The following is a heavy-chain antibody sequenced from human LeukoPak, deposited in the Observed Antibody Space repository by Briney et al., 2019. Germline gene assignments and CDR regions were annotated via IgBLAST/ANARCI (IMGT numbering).Heavy chain of an antibody. CDR2: KKQDASQK. V-gene: IGHV3-7*01. Sequence: GGSLRLSCARTGFTFTTYCIKLVRQAPGKGLEWVANKKQDASQKYYVDSVKGRFTISRDNSKNTLYLQMNSLRPEDTAVYYCAKDGQLGGSSWFTLYFDYWGQGTLVTVSS. CDR1: GFTFTTYC. CDR3: AKDGQLGGSSWFTLYFDY. J-gene: IGHJ4*02. D-gene: IGHD6-13*01.